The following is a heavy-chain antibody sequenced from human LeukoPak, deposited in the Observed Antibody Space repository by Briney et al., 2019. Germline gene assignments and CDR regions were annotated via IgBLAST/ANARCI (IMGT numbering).Heavy chain of an antibody. Sequence: KPSETLSLTCTVSVGSMSSSSYYWAWIRQPPRKGLEWIGSIYYSGSTYYNPSLKSQVTISVDTSKNQSSMKLSSVTAADTAVYYCARHEQQLVWVDYYYYMDVWGKGTTVTVSS. CDR1: VGSMSSSSYY. D-gene: IGHD6-6*01. V-gene: IGHV4-39*01. CDR2: IYYSGST. J-gene: IGHJ6*03. CDR3: ARHEQQLVWVDYYYYMDV.